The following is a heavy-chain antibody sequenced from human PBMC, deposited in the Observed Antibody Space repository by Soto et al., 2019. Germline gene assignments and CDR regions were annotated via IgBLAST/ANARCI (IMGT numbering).Heavy chain of an antibody. J-gene: IGHJ5*02. Sequence: QVQLVQSGAEVKKPGASVKVSCKASGYTFTSYYMHWVRQAPGQGLGWMGIINPSCGSTSYAQKFQGRVTRTRDTSTSTVYMELSSLRSEDTAVYYCARDSSSSGWFDPWGQGTLVTVSS. V-gene: IGHV1-46*01. D-gene: IGHD6-6*01. CDR2: INPSCGST. CDR3: ARDSSSSGWFDP. CDR1: GYTFTSYY.